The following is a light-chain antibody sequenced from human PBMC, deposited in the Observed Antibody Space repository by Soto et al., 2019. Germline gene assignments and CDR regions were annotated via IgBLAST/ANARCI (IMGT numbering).Light chain of an antibody. CDR1: QRVYSN. CDR3: QQYNNWPPIT. CDR2: DAS. Sequence: EILMTQSPDTLSVSPGESATLSCRASQRVYSNLAWYQQRPGQAPRLLIYDASNRATGIPARFSGSGSGTEFTLTISSLQSEDFAVYYCQQYNNWPPITFGQGTRLEIK. J-gene: IGKJ5*01. V-gene: IGKV3D-15*01.